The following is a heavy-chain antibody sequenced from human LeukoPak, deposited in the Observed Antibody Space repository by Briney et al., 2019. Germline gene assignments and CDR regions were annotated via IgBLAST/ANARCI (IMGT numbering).Heavy chain of an antibody. J-gene: IGHJ5*02. CDR1: GYTFTSYD. CDR2: MNPNSGNT. V-gene: IGHV1-8*01. Sequence: ASVKVSCKASGYTFTSYDINWVRQATGQGLEWMGWMNPNSGNTGYAQKFQGRVTMTRNTSISTAYMELSSLRSEDTAVYYCARGFRDYYDSSGYYYTPRSWFDPWGQGTLVTVSS. D-gene: IGHD3-22*01. CDR3: ARGFRDYYDSSGYYYTPRSWFDP.